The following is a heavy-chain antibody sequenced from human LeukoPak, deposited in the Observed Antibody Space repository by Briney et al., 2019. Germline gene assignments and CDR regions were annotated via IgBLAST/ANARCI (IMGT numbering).Heavy chain of an antibody. V-gene: IGHV4-59*01. CDR1: GGYISSYY. Sequence: SETLSLTCTVSGGYISSYYWSWIRQPPGKGLEWIGYIFNSGSTNYNPSLKSRVTIPVDTSKNQFSLKLSSVTAADTAVYFCALGDCSSTGCYVFDYWGQGTLVTVSS. D-gene: IGHD2-2*01. CDR3: ALGDCSSTGCYVFDY. CDR2: IFNSGST. J-gene: IGHJ4*02.